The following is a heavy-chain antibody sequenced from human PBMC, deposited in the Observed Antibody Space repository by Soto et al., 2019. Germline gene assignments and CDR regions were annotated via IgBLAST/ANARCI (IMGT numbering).Heavy chain of an antibody. J-gene: IGHJ6*02. V-gene: IGHV3-30-3*01. CDR1: GFTFNRYG. CDR2: ISPDGSNK. CDR3: ARVAGMVTLPWFNSMDV. D-gene: IGHD5-18*01. Sequence: GGSLRLSCVGTGFTFNRYGFHWVRQAPGKGLDWVAVISPDGSNKYYADSVKGRFTISRDKSKNTVSLQINSLRIEDTAVYYCARVAGMVTLPWFNSMDVWGQGTTVTVSS.